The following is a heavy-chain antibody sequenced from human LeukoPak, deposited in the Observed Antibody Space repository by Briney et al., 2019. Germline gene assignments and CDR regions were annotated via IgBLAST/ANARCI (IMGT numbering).Heavy chain of an antibody. CDR1: GFTFDDYA. J-gene: IGHJ6*02. V-gene: IGHV3-48*01. D-gene: IGHD6-13*01. CDR2: ISSSSSTI. Sequence: PGGSLRLSCAASGFTFDDYAMHWVRQAPGKGLEWVSYISSSSSTIYYADSVKGRFTISRDNAKNSLYLQMNSLRAEDTAVYYCARDNSGAAGVYYYYYGMDVWGQGTTVTVSS. CDR3: ARDNSGAAGVYYYYYGMDV.